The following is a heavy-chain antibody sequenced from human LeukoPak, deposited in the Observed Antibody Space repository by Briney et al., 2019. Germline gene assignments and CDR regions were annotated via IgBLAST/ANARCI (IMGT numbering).Heavy chain of an antibody. CDR3: ARCMSELDYGDYAYYYHMDV. J-gene: IGHJ6*04. Sequence: SETLSLTRTVSGDSLTRGSRYWSWIRQPAGKGLEWIGHFYSSTRTTYNPSLESRVTIAGDTAKNQFSLKLDSVTAADTAVYFCARCMSELDYGDYAYYYHMDVWGKGTMVTVSS. D-gene: IGHD4-17*01. CDR1: GDSLTRGSRY. CDR2: FYSSTRT. V-gene: IGHV4-61*09.